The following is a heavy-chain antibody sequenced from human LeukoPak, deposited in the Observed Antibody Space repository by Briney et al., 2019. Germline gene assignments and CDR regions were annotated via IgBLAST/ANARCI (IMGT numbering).Heavy chain of an antibody. V-gene: IGHV3-23*01. CDR3: AAPPP. CDR1: GFTFNNYG. Sequence: PGGSLRLSCAASGFTFNNYGMSWVRQAPGKGLEWVSSISGSGASTYYADSVKGRFTISRDNSKNTLYLQMDSLRVEDTAIYYCAAPPPWGQGTLVTVSS. CDR2: ISGSGAST. J-gene: IGHJ5*02.